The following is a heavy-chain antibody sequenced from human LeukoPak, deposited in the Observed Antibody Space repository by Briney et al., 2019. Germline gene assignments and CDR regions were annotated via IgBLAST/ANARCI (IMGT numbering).Heavy chain of an antibody. CDR1: AYSFXTYW. CDR3: TRLASHCSGSNCQVMRWFDP. CDR2: IYPGDSDT. V-gene: IGHV5-51*01. D-gene: IGHD2-2*01. Sequence: GESLKISCRGSAYSFXTYWIGWVRQLPGKGLEWMGIIYPGDSDTRYSPSFQGQVTISADNSTSTAYLQWSSLKASDTAIYYCTRLASHCSGSNCQVMRWFDPWGQGTLVTVSS. J-gene: IGHJ5*02.